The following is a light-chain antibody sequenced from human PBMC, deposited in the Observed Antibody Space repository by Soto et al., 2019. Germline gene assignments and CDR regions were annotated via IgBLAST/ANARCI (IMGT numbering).Light chain of an antibody. V-gene: IGLV2-14*01. CDR3: SSYTSSSTPYV. Sequence: QSVLTQPASVSGSPGQSITFSCTGTSSDVGGYNYVSWYQQHPVKAPKLMIYDVTNRPSGVSDRFSGSKSGNTASLTISGLQAEDEADYYCSSYTSSSTPYVFGTGTKVPVL. J-gene: IGLJ1*01. CDR2: DVT. CDR1: SSDVGGYNY.